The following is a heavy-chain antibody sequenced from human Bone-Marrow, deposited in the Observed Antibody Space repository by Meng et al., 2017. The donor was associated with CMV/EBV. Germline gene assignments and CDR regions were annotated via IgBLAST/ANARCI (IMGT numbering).Heavy chain of an antibody. CDR2: INHSGST. D-gene: IGHD2-15*01. CDR3: ARGRGVPGYCSGGSCLRAFDI. CDR1: GGSFSGYY. J-gene: IGHJ3*02. V-gene: IGHV4-34*01. Sequence: GSLRLSCAVYGGSFSGYYWSWIRQPPGKGLEWIGEINHSGSTNYNPSLKSRVTISVDTSKNQFSLKLSSVTAADTAVYYCARGRGVPGYCSGGSCLRAFDIWGQGTRVTGSS.